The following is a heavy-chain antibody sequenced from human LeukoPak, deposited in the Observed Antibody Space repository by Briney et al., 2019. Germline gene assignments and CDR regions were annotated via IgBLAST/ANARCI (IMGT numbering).Heavy chain of an antibody. CDR1: GFPFSSYW. V-gene: IGHV3-30-3*01. Sequence: QAGGSLRLPCVASGFPFSSYWMTWVRQAPGKGLEWVTVISYDGSHKYYADSVKGRFTISSDTSKNTLYLQMNSLRAEDTAVYYCARDPVKPLGFFDLWGRGTLVTVSS. CDR3: ARDPVKPLGFFDL. D-gene: IGHD4-23*01. J-gene: IGHJ2*01. CDR2: ISYDGSHK.